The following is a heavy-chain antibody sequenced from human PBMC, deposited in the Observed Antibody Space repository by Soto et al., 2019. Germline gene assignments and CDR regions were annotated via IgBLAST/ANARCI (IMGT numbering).Heavy chain of an antibody. CDR2: ISGSGGST. CDR1: GFTFSSYA. J-gene: IGHJ4*02. V-gene: IGHV3-23*01. Sequence: GGSLRLSCAASGFTFSSYAMSWVRQAPGKGLEWVSVISGSGGSTYYADSVKGRFTISRDNSKNTLYLQINSLRAEDTAVYFCAKDISSGGYFDYWGQGTLVTVSS. D-gene: IGHD6-19*01. CDR3: AKDISSGGYFDY.